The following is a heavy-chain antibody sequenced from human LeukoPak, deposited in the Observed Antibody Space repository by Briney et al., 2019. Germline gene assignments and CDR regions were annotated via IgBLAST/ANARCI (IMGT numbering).Heavy chain of an antibody. CDR2: IAPSVDTT. J-gene: IGHJ4*02. Sequence: ASVTVSCKSSGFTFTNYLLHWVRQAHGQGIEWVGSIAPSVDTTNYAQKFRDRDTITRDTSTSTVYMELRSLRSEVTAVYSCVREESGGYFDYWGQGTLVSVSS. CDR1: GFTFTNYL. D-gene: IGHD2-8*02. V-gene: IGHV1-46*01. CDR3: VREESGGYFDY.